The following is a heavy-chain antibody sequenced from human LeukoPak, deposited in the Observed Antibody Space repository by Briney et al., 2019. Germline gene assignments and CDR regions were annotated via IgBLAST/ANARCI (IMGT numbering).Heavy chain of an antibody. CDR3: APSFYDSGGFYDY. J-gene: IGHJ4*02. CDR1: GFTFSSYG. CDR2: ISSSSSSM. D-gene: IGHD3-22*01. V-gene: IGHV3-48*01. Sequence: GGSLRLSCAASGFTFSSYGMNWVRQAPGKGLEWVSYISSSSSSMYYADSVKGRFTISRDNAENSLYLQMNSLRTEDTAVYYCAPSFYDSGGFYDYWGQGTLVTVSS.